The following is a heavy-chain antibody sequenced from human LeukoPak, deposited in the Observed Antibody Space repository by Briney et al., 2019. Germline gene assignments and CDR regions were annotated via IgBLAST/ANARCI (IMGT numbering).Heavy chain of an antibody. V-gene: IGHV3-30*18. Sequence: GRSLSLSCAASGFTFSNYDMHWVRQAPGKGLEWVALISYDGRNKYYADSVKGRFTVSRDNSKNPLYLQMNSLRAEDTAVYYCAKYDSSGYAFDSWGQGTLVTVSS. CDR2: ISYDGRNK. CDR1: GFTFSNYD. J-gene: IGHJ4*02. D-gene: IGHD3-22*01. CDR3: AKYDSSGYAFDS.